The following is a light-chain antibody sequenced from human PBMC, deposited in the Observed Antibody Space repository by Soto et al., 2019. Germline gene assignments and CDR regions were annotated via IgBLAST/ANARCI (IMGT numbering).Light chain of an antibody. J-gene: IGKJ5*01. V-gene: IGKV1-5*03. CDR3: QQLDSFPIT. CDR1: QSISSW. Sequence: DIQMTQSPSILSASVGDRVTITCRASQSISSWLAWYQQKPGKAPNLLIHKASHLESGVPSRFSGSGSGTEFTLTISSLQPEDFASYYCQQLDSFPITFGQGTRLEI. CDR2: KAS.